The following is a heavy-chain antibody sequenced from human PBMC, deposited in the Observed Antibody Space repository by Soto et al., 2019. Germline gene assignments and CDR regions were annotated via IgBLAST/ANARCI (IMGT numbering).Heavy chain of an antibody. CDR3: ARDRGHSSSWYVFGY. Sequence: GGSLRLSCAASGFTFSSYSMNWVRQAPGKGLEWVSYISSSSSTIYYADSVKGRFTISRDNAKNSLYLQMNSLRDEDTAVYYCARDRGHSSSWYVFGYWGQGTLVTVSS. V-gene: IGHV3-48*02. CDR1: GFTFSSYS. D-gene: IGHD6-13*01. CDR2: ISSSSSTI. J-gene: IGHJ4*02.